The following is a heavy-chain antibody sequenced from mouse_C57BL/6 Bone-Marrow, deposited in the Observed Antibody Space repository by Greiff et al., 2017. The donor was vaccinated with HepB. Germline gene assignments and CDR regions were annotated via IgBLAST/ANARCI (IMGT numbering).Heavy chain of an antibody. J-gene: IGHJ4*01. CDR1: GYTFTSYW. D-gene: IGHD2-4*01. CDR3: ARDDYDGDYYAMDY. Sequence: QVHVKQPGAELVRPGSSVKLSCKASGYTFTSYWMHWVKQRPIQGLEWIGNIDPSDSETHYNQKFKDKATLTVDKSSSTAYMQLSSLTSEDSAVYYCARDDYDGDYYAMDYWGQGTSVTVSS. CDR2: IDPSDSET. V-gene: IGHV1-52*01.